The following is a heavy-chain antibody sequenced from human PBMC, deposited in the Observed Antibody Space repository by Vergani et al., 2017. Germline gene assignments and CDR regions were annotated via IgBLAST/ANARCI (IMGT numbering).Heavy chain of an antibody. J-gene: IGHJ4*02. Sequence: QVQLQESGPGLVKPSETLSLTCTVSGGSVSSGSYYWSWIRQPAGKGLEWIGYIYYSGSTNYNPSLKSRVTISVDTSKNQFSLKLSSVTAADTAVYYCARGCSGGCCYFSNWGQGTLVTVSS. CDR1: GGSVSSGSYY. D-gene: IGHD2-15*01. CDR3: ARGCSGGCCYFSN. V-gene: IGHV4-61*10. CDR2: IYYSGST.